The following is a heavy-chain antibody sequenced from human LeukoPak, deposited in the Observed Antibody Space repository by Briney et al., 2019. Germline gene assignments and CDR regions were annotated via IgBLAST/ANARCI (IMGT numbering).Heavy chain of an antibody. CDR1: GFTFSSYG. CDR2: VANDGNDK. V-gene: IGHV3-30*18. CDR3: AKDGTFGAATYYFDY. J-gene: IGHJ4*02. D-gene: IGHD3-3*01. Sequence: VQPGRSLRLSCAASGFTFSSYGMHWVRQAPGKGLEWVAGVANDGNDKRYADSVKGRFTISRDNSKDTLYLQMNSLRGGDTAVYYCAKDGTFGAATYYFDYWGQGTLVTVSS.